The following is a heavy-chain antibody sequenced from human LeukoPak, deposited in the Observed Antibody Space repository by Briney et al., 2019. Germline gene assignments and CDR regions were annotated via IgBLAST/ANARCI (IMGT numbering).Heavy chain of an antibody. CDR3: AGSGSPADF. CDR1: GLNFSDYY. V-gene: IGHV3-11*01. Sequence: GESLRLSCVASGLNFSDYYMSWIRQPPGKGPEWVAYISPAGVNTYYVDSVKDRFIVSRDNAKSSLYLQMKSLRAEDTAVYYCAGSGSPADFWGQGTLVTVSS. CDR2: ISPAGVNT. J-gene: IGHJ4*02. D-gene: IGHD3-10*01.